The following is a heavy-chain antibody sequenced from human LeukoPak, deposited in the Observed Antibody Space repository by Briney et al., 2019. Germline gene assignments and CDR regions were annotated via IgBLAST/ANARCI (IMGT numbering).Heavy chain of an antibody. CDR3: AKDRESDSSSWYGDLPHDAFDI. CDR1: GFTFSSYA. CDR2: ISGSGGST. V-gene: IGHV3-23*01. J-gene: IGHJ3*02. D-gene: IGHD6-13*01. Sequence: GGSLRLSCAASGFTFSSYAMSWVRQAPGKGLEWVSAISGSGGSTYYADSVKGRFTISRDNSKNTLYLRMNSLRAEDTAVYYCAKDRESDSSSWYGDLPHDAFDIWGQGTMVTVSS.